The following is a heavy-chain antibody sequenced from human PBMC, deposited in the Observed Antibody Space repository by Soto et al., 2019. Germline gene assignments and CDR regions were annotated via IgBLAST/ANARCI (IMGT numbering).Heavy chain of an antibody. CDR1: GGSISSGDYY. J-gene: IGHJ4*02. V-gene: IGHV4-31*03. Sequence: QVQLQESGPGLVKPSQTLSLICNVSGGSISSGDYYWSWIRQHPGKGLEWIGYIFYSGTTYYNPSLKSRVAISIDTSKNHFSLRLSSVTAADTAVYYCARRDGYSHFDYWGQGTLATVSS. CDR3: ARRDGYSHFDY. CDR2: IFYSGTT. D-gene: IGHD4-4*01.